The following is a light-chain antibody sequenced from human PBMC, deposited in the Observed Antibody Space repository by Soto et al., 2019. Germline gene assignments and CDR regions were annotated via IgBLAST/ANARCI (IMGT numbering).Light chain of an antibody. Sequence: QSALTQPASVXGSPGQSITIXCXXTSSDVGGYNYVSWYQQHPGKAPKLMIYDVSNRPSGVSNRFSGSKSGXXXSLXXXGXXAEXEXDXXCSXXTSXXXVF. V-gene: IGLV2-14*01. CDR3: SXXTSXXXV. CDR2: DVS. J-gene: IGLJ3*02. CDR1: SSDVGGYNY.